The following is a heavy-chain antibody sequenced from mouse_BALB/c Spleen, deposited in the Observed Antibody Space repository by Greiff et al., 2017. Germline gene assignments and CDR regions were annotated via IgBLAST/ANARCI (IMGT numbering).Heavy chain of an antibody. D-gene: IGHD1-1*01. CDR1: GYTFTSYT. CDR2: INPSSGYT. Sequence: QVQLQQSAAELARPGASVKMSCKASGYTFTSYTMHWVKQRPGQGLEWIGYINPSSGYTEYNQKFKDKTTLTADKSSSTAYMQLSSLTSEDSAVYYCARPHYGYAMDYWGQGTSVTVSS. J-gene: IGHJ4*01. CDR3: ARPHYGYAMDY. V-gene: IGHV1-4*02.